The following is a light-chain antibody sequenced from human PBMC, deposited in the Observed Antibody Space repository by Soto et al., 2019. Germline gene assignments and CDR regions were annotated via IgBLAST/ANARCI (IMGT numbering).Light chain of an antibody. V-gene: IGKV1-39*01. CDR2: AAS. Sequence: DIQMTQSPSALSASVGDRVTITCRASQTISTYLNWYQQKPGKAPKLLIYAASTLQTGVPSRFSGSGSETDFTLTISSLQPEDFATYYCQQSLAIPYTFGQGPRLEIK. CDR1: QTISTY. J-gene: IGKJ2*01. CDR3: QQSLAIPYT.